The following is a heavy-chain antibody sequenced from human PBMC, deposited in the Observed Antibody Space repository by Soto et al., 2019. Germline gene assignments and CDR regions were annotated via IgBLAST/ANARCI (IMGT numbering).Heavy chain of an antibody. CDR1: GGTFSSYA. V-gene: IGHV1-69*13. CDR2: IIPIFGTA. D-gene: IGHD5-12*01. Sequence: ASVKVSCKASGGTFSSYAISWVRQAPGQGLEWMGGIIPIFGTANYAQKFQGRVTITADESTSTAYMELSSLRSEDTAVYYCASSRVEMATILEGSFDYWGQGTLVTVSS. J-gene: IGHJ4*02. CDR3: ASSRVEMATILEGSFDY.